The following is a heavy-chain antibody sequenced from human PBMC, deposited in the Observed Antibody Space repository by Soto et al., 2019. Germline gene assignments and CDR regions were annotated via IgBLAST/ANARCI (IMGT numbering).Heavy chain of an antibody. D-gene: IGHD1-26*01. V-gene: IGHV1-2*02. CDR3: ARGEWELLPDAFDI. J-gene: IGHJ3*02. CDR2: INPNSGGT. CDR1: GYTFTGYY. Sequence: QVQLVQSGAEVKKPGASVKVSCKASGYTFTGYYMHWVRQAPGQGLEWMGWINPNSGGTNYAQKCQGRVTMTRDTSISTAYMELSRLRSDDTAVYYCARGEWELLPDAFDIWGQGTMVTVSS.